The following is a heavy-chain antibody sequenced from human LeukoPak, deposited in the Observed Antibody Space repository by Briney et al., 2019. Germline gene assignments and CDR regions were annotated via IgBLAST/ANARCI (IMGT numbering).Heavy chain of an antibody. CDR3: ARGGGPTVTSSSFDY. D-gene: IGHD4-11*01. Sequence: KPSETLSLTCTVSGYSISSGYYWGWIRQPPGKGLEWIGSIYHSGSTYYNPSLKSRVTISVDTSKNQFSLKLSSVTAADTAVYYCARGGGPTVTSSSFDYWGQGTLVTVSS. CDR2: IYHSGST. V-gene: IGHV4-38-2*02. J-gene: IGHJ4*02. CDR1: GYSISSGYY.